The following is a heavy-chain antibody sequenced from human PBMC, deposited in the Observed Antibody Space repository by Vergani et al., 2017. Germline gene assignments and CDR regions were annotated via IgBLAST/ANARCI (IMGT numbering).Heavy chain of an antibody. J-gene: IGHJ4*02. D-gene: IGHD5-18*01. Sequence: QLQLQESGPGLVKPSETLSLTCTVSGGSISSSSYYWGWIRQPPGKGLEWIGSIYYSGSTYYNPSLKSRVTISVDTSKNQFSLKLSSVTAADTAVYYCANRGYSYGYFDYWGQGTLVTVSS. CDR2: IYYSGST. CDR1: GGSISSSSYY. CDR3: ANRGYSYGYFDY. V-gene: IGHV4-39*01.